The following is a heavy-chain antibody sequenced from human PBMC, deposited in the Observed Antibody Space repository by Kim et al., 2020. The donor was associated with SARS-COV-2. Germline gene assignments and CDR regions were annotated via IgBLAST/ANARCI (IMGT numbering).Heavy chain of an antibody. J-gene: IGHJ4*02. V-gene: IGHV3-23*01. Sequence: DSVKGRLTISRDNSKNTLYLQMNSRRAEDTAVYYCAKEGEHAAVGEYFDNWGQGTLVTVSS. D-gene: IGHD3-16*01. CDR3: AKEGEHAAVGEYFDN.